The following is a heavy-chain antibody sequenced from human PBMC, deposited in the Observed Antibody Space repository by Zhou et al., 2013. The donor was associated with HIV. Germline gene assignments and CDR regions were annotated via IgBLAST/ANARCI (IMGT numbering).Heavy chain of an antibody. CDR3: ARGWAGRDYYGSGSAFDP. D-gene: IGHD3-10*01. V-gene: IGHV1-18*01. CDR1: GYTLNSYG. Sequence: QVQLVQSGAEVKKPGASVKVSCKASGYTLNSYGFSWVRQAPGLGLEWMGWISGYNGNTNYAQKLQGRVTMTTDRSTSTVYMELRSLRSDDTAVYYCARGWAGRDYYGSGSAFDPWGQGTLVTVSS. J-gene: IGHJ5*02. CDR2: ISGYNGNT.